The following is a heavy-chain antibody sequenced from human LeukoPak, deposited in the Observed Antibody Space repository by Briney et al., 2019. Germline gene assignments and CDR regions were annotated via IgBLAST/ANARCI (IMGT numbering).Heavy chain of an antibody. CDR3: ARDRAYYYDSTWFDP. J-gene: IGHJ5*02. Sequence: SETLSLTCAVSGGSISSSNWWSWVRQPPGKGLEWIGRIYTSGSTNYNPSLKSRVTISVDTSKNQFSLKLSSVTAADTAVYYCARDRAYYYDSTWFDPWGQGTLVTVSS. CDR1: GGSISSSNW. V-gene: IGHV4-4*02. CDR2: IYTSGST. D-gene: IGHD3-22*01.